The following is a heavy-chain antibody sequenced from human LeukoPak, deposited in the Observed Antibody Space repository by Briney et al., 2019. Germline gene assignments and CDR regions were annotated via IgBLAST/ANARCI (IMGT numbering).Heavy chain of an antibody. Sequence: SETLSLTCIVSGGSISSDSYYWSWIRQPPGKGLEWIGYIYYSGSTNYNPSLKSRVTISVDTSKNQFSLKLSSVTAADTAVYYCARAYSGSRHPDYWGQGTLVTVSS. CDR3: ARAYSGSRHPDY. CDR2: IYYSGST. CDR1: GGSISSDSYY. V-gene: IGHV4-61*01. J-gene: IGHJ4*02. D-gene: IGHD1-26*01.